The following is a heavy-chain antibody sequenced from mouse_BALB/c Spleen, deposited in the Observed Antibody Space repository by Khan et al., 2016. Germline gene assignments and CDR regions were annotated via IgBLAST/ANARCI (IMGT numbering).Heavy chain of an antibody. CDR1: GFDFSRYW. J-gene: IGHJ3*01. D-gene: IGHD1-2*01. CDR2: INPDSSTI. Sequence: EVKLLESGGGLVQPGGSLKLSCAASGFDFSRYWMSWVRQAPGKGLEWIGEINPDSSTINYTPSLKDKFIISRDNAKNTLYLQMRKVRSEDTALYYCAILHYYGWFAYWGQGTLVTVSA. V-gene: IGHV4-1*02. CDR3: AILHYYGWFAY.